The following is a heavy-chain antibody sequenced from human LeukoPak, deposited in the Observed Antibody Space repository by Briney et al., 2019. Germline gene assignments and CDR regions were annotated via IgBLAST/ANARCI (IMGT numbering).Heavy chain of an antibody. CDR2: IYYSGST. V-gene: IGHV4-59*01. CDR1: GDSISSYY. D-gene: IGHD1-26*01. J-gene: IGHJ3*02. Sequence: SETLSLTCTVSGDSISSYYWSWVRQPPGKGLEGIAYIYYSGSTSYNPSLKSRVTISTNTSKKQFSLKLSSVTAADTAVYYCARGPGGGSYSDAFDIWGQGTMVTVPS. CDR3: ARGPGGGSYSDAFDI.